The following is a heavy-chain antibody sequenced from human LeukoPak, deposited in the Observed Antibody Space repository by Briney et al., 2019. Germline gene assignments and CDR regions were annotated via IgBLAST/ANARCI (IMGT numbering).Heavy chain of an antibody. Sequence: GGSLRLSCAATGFTFSNYAIHWGRQAPGKGLEWVAFISDDGSRQHYADSVMGRFTISRDNSKNTLNLQMNSLRAEDTAVYYCVKDRTGTYTLDYWGQGTLVTVSS. CDR1: GFTFSNYA. D-gene: IGHD3-10*01. CDR3: VKDRTGTYTLDY. J-gene: IGHJ4*02. V-gene: IGHV3-30-3*01. CDR2: ISDDGSRQ.